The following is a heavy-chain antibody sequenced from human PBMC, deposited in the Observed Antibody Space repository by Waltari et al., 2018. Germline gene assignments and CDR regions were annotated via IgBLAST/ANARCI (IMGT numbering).Heavy chain of an antibody. V-gene: IGHV4-39*01. D-gene: IGHD3-3*01. J-gene: IGHJ4*02. Sequence: LQLQASGPGLVKPSETLSLTCPVSGASISRSSYYWGWIRQPPGKGLEGIGSSSSSGSTYASPPLKSRVTISVDTSKNQCALKLSSVTAADTAVYYCAARPSRDVWSGYFDYWGQGTLVTVSS. CDR2: SSSSGST. CDR3: AARPSRDVWSGYFDY. CDR1: GASISRSSYY.